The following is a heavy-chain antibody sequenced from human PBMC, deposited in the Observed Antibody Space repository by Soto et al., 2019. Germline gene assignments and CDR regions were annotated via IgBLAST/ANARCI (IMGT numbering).Heavy chain of an antibody. V-gene: IGHV5-51*01. CDR3: ARLAPVAENSAAFDI. CDR2: IYPGDSDT. CDR1: GYSFTSYW. Sequence: GESLKISCKGSGYSFTSYWIGWVRQMPGKGLEWMGIIYPGDSDTRYSPSFQGQVTISADKSISTAYLQWSSLKASDTAMYYCARLAPVAENSAAFDIWGQGTLVTVSS. D-gene: IGHD6-19*01. J-gene: IGHJ4*02.